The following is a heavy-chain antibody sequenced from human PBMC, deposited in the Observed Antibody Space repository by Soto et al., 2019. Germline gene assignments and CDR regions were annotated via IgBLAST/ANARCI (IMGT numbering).Heavy chain of an antibody. D-gene: IGHD4-17*01. CDR1: GGSFSGYY. CDR3: ARENYGGNSDGFDY. CDR2: IYYSGST. V-gene: IGHV4-59*01. Sequence: SETLSLTCAVYGGSFSGYYWSWIRQPPGKGLEWIGYIYYSGSTNYNPSLKSRVTISVDTSKNQFSLKLSSVTAADTAVYYCARENYGGNSDGFDYWGQGTLVTVS. J-gene: IGHJ4*02.